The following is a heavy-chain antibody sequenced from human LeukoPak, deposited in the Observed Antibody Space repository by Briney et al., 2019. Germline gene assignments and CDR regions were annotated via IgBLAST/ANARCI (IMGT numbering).Heavy chain of an antibody. CDR3: AKDLGGSGWPLDY. J-gene: IGHJ4*02. V-gene: IGHV3-33*06. CDR1: GFTFSSYG. CDR2: IWYDGSNK. Sequence: GGSLRLSCAASGFTFSSYGMHWVRQAPGKGLEWVAVIWYDGSNKYYADSVKGRFTISRDNSKNTLYLQMNSLRAEDTAVYYCAKDLGGSGWPLDYWGQGTLVTVSS. D-gene: IGHD6-19*01.